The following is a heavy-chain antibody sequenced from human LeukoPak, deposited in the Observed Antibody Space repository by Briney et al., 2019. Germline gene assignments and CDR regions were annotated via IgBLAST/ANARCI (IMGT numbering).Heavy chain of an antibody. J-gene: IGHJ4*02. V-gene: IGHV3-30*02. CDR2: IWYDGSNK. CDR1: GFTFSSYG. CDR3: AKDPMVRGLTYDD. Sequence: GGSLRLSCLSSGFTFSSYGVHWVRQAPGKGLEWVAFIWYDGSNKYYADSVKGRFTISRDKSKNTLYLQMNSLRAEDTAVYYCAKDPMVRGLTYDDWGQGTLVTVSS. D-gene: IGHD3-10*01.